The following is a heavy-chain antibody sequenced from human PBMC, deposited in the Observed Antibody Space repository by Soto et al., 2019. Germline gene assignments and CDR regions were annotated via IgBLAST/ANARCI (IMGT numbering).Heavy chain of an antibody. CDR3: ARRCYDYIWGSYRSWFDP. CDR1: GGSFSGYY. CDR2: INHSGST. J-gene: IGHJ5*02. Sequence: SETLSLTCAVYGGSFSGYYWSWIRQPPGKGLEWIGEINHSGSTNYNPSLKSRVTISVDTSKNQFSLKLSSVTAADTAVYYCARRCYDYIWGSYRSWFDPWGQGTPVTVSS. D-gene: IGHD3-16*02. V-gene: IGHV4-34*01.